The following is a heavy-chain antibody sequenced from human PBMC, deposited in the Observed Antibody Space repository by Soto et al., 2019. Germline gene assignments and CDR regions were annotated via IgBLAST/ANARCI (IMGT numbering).Heavy chain of an antibody. D-gene: IGHD3-22*01. V-gene: IGHV1-24*01. CDR1: GYTLTELS. CDR2: FDPEDGET. J-gene: IGHJ4*02. Sequence: GTSVKVSCKVSGYTLTELSMHWVRQAPGKGLEWMGGFDPEDGETIYAQKFQGRVTMTEDTSTSTAYMELRSLRSDDTAVYYCARDRTPLYYYDSSGYYSDFDYWGQGTLVTVSS. CDR3: ARDRTPLYYYDSSGYYSDFDY.